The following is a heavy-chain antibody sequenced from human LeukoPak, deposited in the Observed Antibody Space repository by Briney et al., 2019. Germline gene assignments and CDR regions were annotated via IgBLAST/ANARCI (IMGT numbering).Heavy chain of an antibody. J-gene: IGHJ4*02. CDR3: ARAGYYDSSGSINIDY. V-gene: IGHV1-18*01. CDR2: ISAYNGNT. CDR1: GYTFTSYG. Sequence: ASVKVSCKAAGYTFTSYGVSGVRQAAGQGLEWMGWISAYNGNTHYAQKLQRRVTMTTDKSTSTAYMELRSLRSDDTAVYYCARAGYYDSSGSINIDYWGQGTLVTVSS. D-gene: IGHD3-22*01.